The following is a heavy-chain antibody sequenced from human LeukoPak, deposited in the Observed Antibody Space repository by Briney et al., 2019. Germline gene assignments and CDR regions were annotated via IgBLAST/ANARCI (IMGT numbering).Heavy chain of an antibody. D-gene: IGHD6-13*01. J-gene: IGHJ4*02. CDR2: ISSSSSTI. V-gene: IGHV3-48*01. Sequence: PGGSLRLSCAASGFTFSSYSMNWVRQAPGKGLEWVSYISSSSSTIYYADSVKGRFTISRDNAKNSLYLQMNSLRAEDTALYYCAKDRGIARTEYYFDYWGQGTLVTVSS. CDR1: GFTFSSYS. CDR3: AKDRGIARTEYYFDY.